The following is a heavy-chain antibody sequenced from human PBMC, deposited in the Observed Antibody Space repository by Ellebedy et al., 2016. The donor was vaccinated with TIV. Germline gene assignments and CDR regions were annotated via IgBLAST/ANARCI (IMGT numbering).Heavy chain of an antibody. CDR1: GFTFSNYA. V-gene: IGHV3-64D*06. J-gene: IGHJ4*02. Sequence: GGSLRLSXAASGFTFSNYAMNWVRQAPGKGLEYLSGISSDGGSTYYADSVRGRFTISRDNSKNTLYLQMSSLRVEDMAVYYCVKGQGYYGSGTYEALDYWGQGTLVTVSS. CDR3: VKGQGYYGSGTYEALDY. D-gene: IGHD3-10*01. CDR2: ISSDGGST.